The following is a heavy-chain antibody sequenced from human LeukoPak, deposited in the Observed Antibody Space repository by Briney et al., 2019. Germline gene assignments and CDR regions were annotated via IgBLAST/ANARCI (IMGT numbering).Heavy chain of an antibody. J-gene: IGHJ4*02. V-gene: IGHV3-11*01. Sequence: GGSLRLSCAASGFTFNDYHMNWIRQAPGKGLEWISYISPGGGDIYFADSVKGRFTLSRDSAKNSLYLQVSSLTAEDTAVYYCASGRDIEVAGPGGYFDHWGQGTLVTVSS. D-gene: IGHD6-19*01. CDR2: ISPGGGDI. CDR3: ASGRDIEVAGPGGYFDH. CDR1: GFTFNDYH.